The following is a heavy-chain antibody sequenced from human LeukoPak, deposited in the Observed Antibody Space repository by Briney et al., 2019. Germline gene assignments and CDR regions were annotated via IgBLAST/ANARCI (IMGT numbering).Heavy chain of an antibody. V-gene: IGHV1-69*13. CDR3: ASGIPIFGVVPARPKPYYYYYMDV. Sequence: SVKVSCKASGGTFSSYAISWVRQAPGQGLDWMGGVIPISGTAYYAQKFQGRVTITADESTSTAYMELSSLRSEDTAVYYCASGIPIFGVVPARPKPYYYYYMDVWGKGTTVTVSS. J-gene: IGHJ6*03. CDR2: VIPISGTA. CDR1: GGTFSSYA. D-gene: IGHD3-3*01.